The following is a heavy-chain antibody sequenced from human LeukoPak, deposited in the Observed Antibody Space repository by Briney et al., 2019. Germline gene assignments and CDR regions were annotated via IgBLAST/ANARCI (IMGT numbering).Heavy chain of an antibody. J-gene: IGHJ6*03. V-gene: IGHV3-11*01. CDR1: GFKFSDYY. CDR2: IRSSDSTI. CDR3: AREAIVVVPAAIHRYYYYYMDG. D-gene: IGHD2-2*02. Sequence: PGGSLRLSCAASGFKFSDYYMSWIRQAPGKGLEWVSYIRSSDSTIYYADAVKGRYTISRDNDKNSLYLQMNSLRAEDTAVYYCAREAIVVVPAAIHRYYYYYMDGWGKGTKVTVSS.